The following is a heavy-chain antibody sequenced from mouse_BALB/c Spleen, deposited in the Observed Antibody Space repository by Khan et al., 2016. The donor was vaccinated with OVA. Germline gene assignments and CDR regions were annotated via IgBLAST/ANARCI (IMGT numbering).Heavy chain of an antibody. D-gene: IGHD2-14*01. CDR1: GFSLSSYN. CDR2: FWGGGGR. V-gene: IGHV2-6-4*01. CDR3: DRAYNRYHGYYAMDY. J-gene: IGHJ4*01. Sequence: VKLVESGPGLVSPSQSLSITCTVSGFSLSSYNIRWGRQPLGKGPEWRGMFWGGGGRDYNSTFKSRLSISKGNSKSQVFIKMNSMQTTDAAMYYCDRAYNRYHGYYAMDYWGQGTSGTVSS.